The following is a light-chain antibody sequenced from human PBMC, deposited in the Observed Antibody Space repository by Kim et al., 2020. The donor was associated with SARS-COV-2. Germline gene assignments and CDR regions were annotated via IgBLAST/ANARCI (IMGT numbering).Light chain of an antibody. J-gene: IGLJ3*02. Sequence: QSVVTQPASVSGSPGQSITISCTGTSSDVGSYNLVSWYQQHTGQAPKLMIYEGSKWPSGVSNRFSGSKSGNTASLTISGLQAEDEADYYCAAWDDSLSGWVFGGGTQLTVL. CDR2: EGS. CDR1: SSDVGSYNL. CDR3: AAWDDSLSGWV. V-gene: IGLV2-23*01.